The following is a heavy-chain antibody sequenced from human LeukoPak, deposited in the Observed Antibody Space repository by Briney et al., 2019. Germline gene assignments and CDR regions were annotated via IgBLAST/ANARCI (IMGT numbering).Heavy chain of an antibody. Sequence: ASVKVSCKASGYTFTSYYMHWVRQAPGQGLEWMGIINPSGGSTSYAQRFQGRVTMTRDTSTSTVYMELSSLRSEDTAVYYCARGYDILSDTFKDFDYWGQGTLVTVSS. CDR3: ARGYDILSDTFKDFDY. CDR1: GYTFTSYY. J-gene: IGHJ4*02. D-gene: IGHD3-9*01. V-gene: IGHV1-46*01. CDR2: INPSGGST.